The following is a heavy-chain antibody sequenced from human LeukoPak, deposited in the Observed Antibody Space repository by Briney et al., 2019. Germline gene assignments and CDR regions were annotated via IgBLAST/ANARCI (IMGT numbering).Heavy chain of an antibody. CDR2: IVVGSGNT. V-gene: IGHV1-58*02. Sequence: SVKVSCKASGFTFTSSAMQWVRQARGQRLEWIGWIVVGSGNTNYAQKFQERVTITRDMSTSTAYMELRSLRSDDTAVYYCAIRLWFGELGDWFDPWGQGTLVTVSS. D-gene: IGHD3-10*01. CDR3: AIRLWFGELGDWFDP. CDR1: GFTFTSSA. J-gene: IGHJ5*02.